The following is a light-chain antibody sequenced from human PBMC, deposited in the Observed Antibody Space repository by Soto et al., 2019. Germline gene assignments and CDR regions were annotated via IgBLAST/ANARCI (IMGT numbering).Light chain of an antibody. J-gene: IGLJ2*01. CDR2: GNS. CDR1: SSNIGAGYD. CDR3: QSYDSSLSGVV. Sequence: QSVLTQPPSVSGAPGQRVTISCTGSSSNIGAGYDVHWYQQLPGTAPKLLIYGNSNRPSRVPDRFSGSKSGTSASLAITGLQAGDEADYYCQSYDSSLSGVVFGGGTKLTVL. V-gene: IGLV1-40*01.